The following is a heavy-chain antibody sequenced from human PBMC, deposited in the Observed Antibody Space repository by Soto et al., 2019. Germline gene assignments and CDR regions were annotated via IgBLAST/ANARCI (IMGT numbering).Heavy chain of an antibody. V-gene: IGHV4-59*01. CDR2: MYYSGGS. Sequence: QVQLQEWGPGLVKPSETLSLTCTVSGASMNNYYGSWVRQPPGKGLEWIGYMYYSGGSNSNPSLKGRVTISVDTSKNHISLKLTSVTAADTAVYYCVRSGHSFGGVMWGQGTLVTVSS. CDR1: GASMNNYY. D-gene: IGHD3-16*01. CDR3: VRSGHSFGGVM. J-gene: IGHJ4*02.